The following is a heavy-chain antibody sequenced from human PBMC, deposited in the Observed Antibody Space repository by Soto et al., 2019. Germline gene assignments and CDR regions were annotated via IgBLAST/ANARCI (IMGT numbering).Heavy chain of an antibody. V-gene: IGHV3-30*18. CDR3: AKGIGYYYDSSGYYTNDY. CDR2: ISYDGSNK. D-gene: IGHD3-22*01. Sequence: PGGSLRLSCAASGFTFSSYGMHWVRQAPGKGLEWVAVISYDGSNKYYADSVKGRFTISRDNSKNTLYLQMNSLRAEDTAVYYCAKGIGYYYDSSGYYTNDYWGQGTLVTVSS. J-gene: IGHJ4*02. CDR1: GFTFSSYG.